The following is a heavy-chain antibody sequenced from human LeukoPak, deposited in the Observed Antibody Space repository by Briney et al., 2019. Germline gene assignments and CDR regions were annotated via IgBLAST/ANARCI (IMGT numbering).Heavy chain of an antibody. Sequence: SETLSLTCTVSGGSISSSSYYWGWIRQPPGKGLEWIGEINHSGSTDYNPSLKSRVTISADTSKNQFSLKLSSVTAADTAVYYCARGEYSSGWYLADYLDYWGQGTLVTVSS. CDR2: INHSGST. V-gene: IGHV4-39*07. CDR1: GGSISSSSYY. D-gene: IGHD6-19*01. CDR3: ARGEYSSGWYLADYLDY. J-gene: IGHJ4*02.